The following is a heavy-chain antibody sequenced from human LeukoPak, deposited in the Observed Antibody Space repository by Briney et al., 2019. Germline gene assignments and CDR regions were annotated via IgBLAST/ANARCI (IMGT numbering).Heavy chain of an antibody. V-gene: IGHV1-8*01. CDR2: MNPNSGNT. Sequence: ASVKVSCKASGYTFTSYDINWVRQATGQGLEWMGWMNPNSGNTGYAQKFQGRVTMTRNTSLSTAYMELSSLRSEDTAVYYCARAESIAVAGYYYYYGMDVWGQGTTVTVSS. D-gene: IGHD6-19*01. CDR3: ARAESIAVAGYYYYYGMDV. J-gene: IGHJ6*02. CDR1: GYTFTSYD.